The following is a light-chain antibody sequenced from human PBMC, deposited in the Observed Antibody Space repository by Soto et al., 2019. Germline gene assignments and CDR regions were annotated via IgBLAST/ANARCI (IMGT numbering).Light chain of an antibody. Sequence: EIVMTQSPATLSVSPGERATLSCRASQSVSSNLAWYQQKPGQAPRLLTYGASTRATGIPARFSGSGSGTEFTLTISSLQSEDFAVYYCQRYNNWPPWTFGQGTKVDIK. CDR3: QRYNNWPPWT. J-gene: IGKJ1*01. V-gene: IGKV3-15*01. CDR2: GAS. CDR1: QSVSSN.